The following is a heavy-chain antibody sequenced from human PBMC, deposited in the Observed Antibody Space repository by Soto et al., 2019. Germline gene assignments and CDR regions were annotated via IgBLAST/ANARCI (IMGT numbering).Heavy chain of an antibody. D-gene: IGHD6-19*01. CDR2: ISSSSGTI. Sequence: PGGSLRLSCAASGFIFSSYSMNWVRQAPGKGLEWVSYISSSSGTIYYADSVKGRFTVSRDNAKNSLYLQMNSLRAEDTAVYYCARAGEWLAQSDYWGLGTLVTVSS. J-gene: IGHJ4*02. V-gene: IGHV3-48*01. CDR3: ARAGEWLAQSDY. CDR1: GFIFSSYS.